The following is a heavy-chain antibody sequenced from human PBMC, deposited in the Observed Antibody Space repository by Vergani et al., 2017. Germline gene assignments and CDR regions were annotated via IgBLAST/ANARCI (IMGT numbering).Heavy chain of an antibody. V-gene: IGHV4-39*01. Sequence: QLQLQESGPGLVKPSETLSLTCTVSGGSISSSSYYWGWIRQPPGKGLEWIGSIYYSGSTYYNPSLKSRVTISVDTSKNQFSLKLSSVTAADTAVYYCARGIIYQPLLSAFDIWGQGTMVTVSS. CDR1: GGSISSSSYY. J-gene: IGHJ3*02. CDR2: IYYSGST. CDR3: ARGIIYQPLLSAFDI. D-gene: IGHD2-2*01.